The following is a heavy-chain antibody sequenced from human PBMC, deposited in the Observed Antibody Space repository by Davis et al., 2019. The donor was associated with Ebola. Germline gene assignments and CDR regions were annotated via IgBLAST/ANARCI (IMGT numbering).Heavy chain of an antibody. CDR3: ARTTKTNIEDSGLGYNSFDS. CDR1: GGSFTDYF. J-gene: IGHJ5*01. CDR2: TSHHNGDT. Sequence: MPSETLSLTCAVYGGSFTDYFWSWIRQSPQKGLEWFGETSHHNGDTNYNPSLRSRVAISVDSAKNQCSRKINSVTAAATATYYCARTTKTNIEDSGLGYNSFDSWGQGVLVSVTS. D-gene: IGHD4-17*01. V-gene: IGHV4-34*01.